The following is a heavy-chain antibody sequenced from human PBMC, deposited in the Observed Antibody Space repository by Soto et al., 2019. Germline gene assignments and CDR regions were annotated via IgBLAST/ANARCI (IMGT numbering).Heavy chain of an antibody. CDR1: GFTFSSYA. CDR3: ARGLGDGYTAAGVY. D-gene: IGHD5-12*01. V-gene: IGHV3-30-3*01. Sequence: QVQLVESGGGVVQPGRSLRLSCAASGFTFSSYAMQWVRQAPGKGLEWVAIMSNDGSSGYFADSVKGRFTISRDNSKNTLYLQMNSLRAEDTAVYFCARGLGDGYTAAGVYWGQGTLVTVSS. CDR2: MSNDGSSG. J-gene: IGHJ4*02.